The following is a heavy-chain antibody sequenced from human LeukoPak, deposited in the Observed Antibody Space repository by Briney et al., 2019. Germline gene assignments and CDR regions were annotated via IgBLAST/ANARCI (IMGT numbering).Heavy chain of an antibody. D-gene: IGHD3-10*01. CDR1: GGTFSSYA. J-gene: IGHJ4*02. CDR3: ARESLTGGAFDY. V-gene: IGHV1-69*06. CDR2: IIPIFGTA. Sequence: ASVKVSCKASGGTFSSYAISWVRQAPGQGLEWMGGIIPIFGTANYAQKFQGRVTITADKSTSIAYMELSSLRSEDTAVYYCARESLTGGAFDYWGQGTLVTVSS.